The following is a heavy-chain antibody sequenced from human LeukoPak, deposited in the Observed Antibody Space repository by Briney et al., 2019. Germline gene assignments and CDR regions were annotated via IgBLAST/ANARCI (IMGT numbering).Heavy chain of an antibody. D-gene: IGHD5-12*01. V-gene: IGHV3-53*01. J-gene: IGHJ2*01. CDR2: IYAGGST. Sequence: GGSLRLSCAASGFTVNSNYMSWVRQAPGKGLEWVSVIYAGGSTYYTDSVKGRFTISRDNSKNTLYLQMNSLRAEDTAVYYCARDRDVDIVATTYSYFDLWGRGTLVTVSS. CDR1: GFTVNSNY. CDR3: ARDRDVDIVATTYSYFDL.